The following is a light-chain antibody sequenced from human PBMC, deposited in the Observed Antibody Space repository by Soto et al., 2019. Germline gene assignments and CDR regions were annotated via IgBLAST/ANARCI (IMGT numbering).Light chain of an antibody. CDR1: QSVSSF. CDR3: QQHTNWPLT. CDR2: DAS. V-gene: IGKV3-11*01. J-gene: IGKJ4*01. Sequence: EIVMTQSPATLSVSPGEGATLSCRASQSVSSFLAWYQQKPGQAPRLLIYDASNRATGIPARFSGSGSGTDFTLTISSLEPEDFAVYYCQQHTNWPLTFGGGTKVDI.